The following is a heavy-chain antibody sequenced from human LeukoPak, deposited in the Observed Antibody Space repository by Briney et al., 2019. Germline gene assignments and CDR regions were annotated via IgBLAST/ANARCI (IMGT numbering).Heavy chain of an antibody. J-gene: IGHJ4*02. Sequence: GGSLRLSCAASGLTFSSFEMNWVRQAPGKGREWISYISRGGNTIYYADSVKGRFTISRDNAKNSLYLQMNSLRAEDTSIYYCATGGLSGAACLGYWGQGTLVTVSS. CDR3: ATGGLSGAACLGY. V-gene: IGHV3-48*03. CDR2: ISRGGNTI. CDR1: GLTFSSFE. D-gene: IGHD2-21*02.